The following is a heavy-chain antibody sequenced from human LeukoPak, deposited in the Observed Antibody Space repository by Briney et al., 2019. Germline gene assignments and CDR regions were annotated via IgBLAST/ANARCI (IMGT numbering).Heavy chain of an antibody. V-gene: IGHV4-59*12. CDR3: AGDYSSRSYRFDY. D-gene: IGHD3-10*01. J-gene: IGHJ4*02. CDR1: SGSISSTFRSYS. Sequence: PSETLSLTCSVSSGSISSTFRSYSWSWLRQSPGRGLEWIGYIYYSGSTTYNPSLKSRISISLDTSNNQLSLRLNSVTAADTAIYYCAGDYSSRSYRFDYWGQGTLVTVSS. CDR2: IYYSGST.